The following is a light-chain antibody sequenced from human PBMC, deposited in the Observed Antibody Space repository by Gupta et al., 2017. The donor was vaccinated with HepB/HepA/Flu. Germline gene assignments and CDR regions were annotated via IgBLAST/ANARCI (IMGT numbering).Light chain of an antibody. V-gene: IGKV1-39*01. CDR1: QTIRNF. Sequence: DIELTQSPSSLSASVGDRVTITCRAGQTIRNFLNWYQQKPGKAPDLLIFAASSLQSGVPSRFSGSRSGTDFTLTINKLQPEDSGTYYCQHSDSTPRTFGQGTKVEIK. CDR2: AAS. CDR3: QHSDSTPRT. J-gene: IGKJ1*01.